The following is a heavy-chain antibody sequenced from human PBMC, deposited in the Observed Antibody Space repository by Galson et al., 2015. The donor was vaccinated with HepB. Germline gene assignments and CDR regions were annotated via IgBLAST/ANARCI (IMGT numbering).Heavy chain of an antibody. J-gene: IGHJ4*02. CDR1: GYTFTSYY. Sequence: SVKVSCKASGYTFTSYYMHWVRQAPGQGLEWMGIINPSGGSTSYAQKFQGRVTMTRDTSTSTVYMELSSLRSEDTAVYYCASFYVGSSWSYEVGFDYWGQGTLVTVSS. D-gene: IGHD6-13*01. V-gene: IGHV1-46*01. CDR2: INPSGGST. CDR3: ASFYVGSSWSYEVGFDY.